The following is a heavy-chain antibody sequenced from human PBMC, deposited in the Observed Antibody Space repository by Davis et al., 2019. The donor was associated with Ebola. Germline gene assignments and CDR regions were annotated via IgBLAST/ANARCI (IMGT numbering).Heavy chain of an antibody. J-gene: IGHJ5*02. CDR3: ARDLSSSGPAPRNWFDP. V-gene: IGHV3-48*02. Sequence: GESLKISCAASGFTFSSYSMNWVRQAPGKGLEWVSYISSSSSTIYYADSVKGRFTISRDNAKNSLYLQMNSLRDEDTAVYYCARDLSSSGPAPRNWFDPWGQGTLVTVSS. D-gene: IGHD2/OR15-2a*01. CDR2: ISSSSSTI. CDR1: GFTFSSYS.